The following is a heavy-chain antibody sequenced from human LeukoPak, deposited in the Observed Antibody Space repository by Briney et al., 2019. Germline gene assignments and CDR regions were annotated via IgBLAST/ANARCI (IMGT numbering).Heavy chain of an antibody. J-gene: IGHJ4*02. CDR1: GFTFSSYS. CDR2: ISSSSSYI. CDR3: GRADPRRYPSFDY. Sequence: GGSLRLSCAASGFTFSSYSMNWVRQAPGKGLEWVSSISSSSSYIYYADSVKGRFTISRDNAKNSLYLQMNSLRAEDTAVYYCGRADPRRYPSFDYWGQGTRVTVSS. V-gene: IGHV3-21*01. D-gene: IGHD3-16*01.